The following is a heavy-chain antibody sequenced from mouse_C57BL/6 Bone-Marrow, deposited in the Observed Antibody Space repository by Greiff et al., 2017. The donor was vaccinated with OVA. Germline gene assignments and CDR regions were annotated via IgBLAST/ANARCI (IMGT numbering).Heavy chain of an antibody. D-gene: IGHD2-5*01. Sequence: VQLQQSGPELVKPGASVKISCKASGYTFTDYYMNWVKQSHGKSLEWIGDINPNNGGTSYNQKFKGKATLTVDKSSSTAYMELRSLTSEDSAVYYCARRRIYSNLAWFAYWGQGTLVTVSA. CDR2: INPNNGGT. CDR3: ARRRIYSNLAWFAY. J-gene: IGHJ3*01. V-gene: IGHV1-26*01. CDR1: GYTFTDYY.